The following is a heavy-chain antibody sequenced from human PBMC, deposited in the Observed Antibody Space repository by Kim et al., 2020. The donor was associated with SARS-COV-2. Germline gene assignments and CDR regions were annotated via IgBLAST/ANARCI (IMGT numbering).Heavy chain of an antibody. CDR3: ARKSTHYYDY. CDR2: VSSDGSTT. CDR1: GFTFSTYW. D-gene: IGHD2-15*01. Sequence: GGSLRLSCVASGFTFSTYWMHWVRQAPGKGLVWVSRVSSDGSTTSYADSVKGRFTISRDNAKNTLYLQMNSLRAEYTAVYYCARKSTHYYDYWGQGTLVT. J-gene: IGHJ4*02. V-gene: IGHV3-74*01.